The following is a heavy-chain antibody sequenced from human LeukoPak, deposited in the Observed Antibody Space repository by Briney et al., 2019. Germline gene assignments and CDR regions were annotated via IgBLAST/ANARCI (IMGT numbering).Heavy chain of an antibody. D-gene: IGHD2-15*01. V-gene: IGHV4-38-2*02. Sequence: PSETLSLACAVSGYSISSGYYWGWIRQPPGKGLEWIGSIYHSGSTYYNPSLKSRVTISVDTSKNQFSLKLSSVTAADTAVYYCARDRSKNDGYCSGGSCFTDYYYYGMDVWGKGTTVIVSS. J-gene: IGHJ6*04. CDR2: IYHSGST. CDR1: GYSISSGYY. CDR3: ARDRSKNDGYCSGGSCFTDYYYYGMDV.